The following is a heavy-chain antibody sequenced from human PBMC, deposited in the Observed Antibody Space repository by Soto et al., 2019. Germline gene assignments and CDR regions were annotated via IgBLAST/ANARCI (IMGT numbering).Heavy chain of an antibody. J-gene: IGHJ5*02. CDR1: GGSISSYY. CDR3: ARDRSNEENWSDP. V-gene: IGHV4-59*01. CDR2: IYYSGST. Sequence: QVQLQESGPGLVKPSETLSLTCTVSGGSISSYYWSWIRQPPGKGLEWIGYIYYSGSTNYNPSLKSRLTISVVTSKNQFARKLSSVTAADTAVYYCARDRSNEENWSDPWGQGTLVTVSS.